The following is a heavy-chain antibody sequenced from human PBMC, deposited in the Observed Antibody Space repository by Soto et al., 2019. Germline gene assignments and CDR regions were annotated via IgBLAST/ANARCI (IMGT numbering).Heavy chain of an antibody. D-gene: IGHD6-19*01. Sequence: ASVKVSCKASGYTFTSYDITWVRQAPRQGPEWMGWISAYNGNTNYAQKLQGRVTMTTDTSTSAAYMELRSLRSDDTALYYCAKSGGWYSAIDYWGQGTLVTVSS. V-gene: IGHV1-18*01. CDR2: ISAYNGNT. CDR3: AKSGGWYSAIDY. J-gene: IGHJ4*02. CDR1: GYTFTSYD.